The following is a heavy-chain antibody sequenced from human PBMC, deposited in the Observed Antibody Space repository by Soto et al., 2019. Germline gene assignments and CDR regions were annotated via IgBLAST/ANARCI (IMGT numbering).Heavy chain of an antibody. D-gene: IGHD1-7*01. CDR1: GFTFSSYD. J-gene: IGHJ4*02. CDR2: ISSNGVTT. V-gene: IGHV3-64*01. CDR3: VRRVSGNYDY. Sequence: EVQLAESGGGMVQPGGSLRLSCVASGFTFSSYDMHWVRQAPGKGLEYVSSISSNGVTTYYGNSVKGRFTISRDNSKNALYLQMCSLRAEDMAVYYCVRRVSGNYDYWGQGTLVTVSS.